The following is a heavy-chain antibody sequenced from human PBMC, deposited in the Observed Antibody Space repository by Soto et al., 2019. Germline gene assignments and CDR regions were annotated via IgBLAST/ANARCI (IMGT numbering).Heavy chain of an antibody. CDR1: GFDFGIYS. D-gene: IGHD2-21*02. Sequence: EVQLVESGGDLLRRGGSLRLSCAASGFDFGIYSMNWVRQAPGKGLEWISYINGSSTTLYYADSVRGRFIISRDNAENSLYLQMNSLRDDDTAVYFCARGDRFRCNGGHCFSDGLFLSWGQGTLVTVSP. V-gene: IGHV3-48*02. J-gene: IGHJ5*02. CDR2: INGSSTTL. CDR3: ARGDRFRCNGGHCFSDGLFLS.